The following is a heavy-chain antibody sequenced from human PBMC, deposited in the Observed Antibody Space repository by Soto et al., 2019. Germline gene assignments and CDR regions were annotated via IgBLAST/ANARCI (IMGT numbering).Heavy chain of an antibody. CDR2: MSAYKGNT. D-gene: IGHD6-13*01. J-gene: IGHJ4*02. CDR1: GYTFTSYG. Sequence: QVQLVQSGAEVKKPGASVKVSCKASGYTFTSYGISWVRQAPGQGLERMEWMSAYKGNTNYAQKRQGRVTMTRDTSTSAAYMDLRSLRSEDTAVYNCAIDATTKAAQDDYWGEGTRV. CDR3: AIDATTKAAQDDY. V-gene: IGHV1-18*01.